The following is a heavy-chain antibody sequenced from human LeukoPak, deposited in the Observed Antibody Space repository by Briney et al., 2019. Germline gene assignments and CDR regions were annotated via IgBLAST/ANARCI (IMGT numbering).Heavy chain of an antibody. J-gene: IGHJ4*02. CDR1: GYTFTSYG. Sequence: ASVKVSCKASGYTFTSYGISWVRQAPGQGLEWMGWISAYNGNTDYAQKVQGRVTMTTDTSTSTAYMELRSLRSDDTAVYYCARKIPSYCSSTSCYTYFDYWGQGTLVTVSS. CDR2: ISAYNGNT. CDR3: ARKIPSYCSSTSCYTYFDY. V-gene: IGHV1-18*01. D-gene: IGHD2-2*02.